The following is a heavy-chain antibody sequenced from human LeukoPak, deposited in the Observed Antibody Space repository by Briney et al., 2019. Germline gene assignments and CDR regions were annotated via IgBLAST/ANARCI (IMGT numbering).Heavy chain of an antibody. CDR2: VNHSGTT. CDR1: GGSFSGYY. V-gene: IGHV4-34*01. D-gene: IGHD6-13*01. J-gene: IGHJ4*02. Sequence: PSETLSLTCAVYGGSFSGYYWSWIRQSPGKGLEWIGEVNHSGTTNYNPSLKSRVTISVDTSKNQFFLRLTSVTAADTAVYYCARGVGGSWYLGDLDYWGQGTLVTVSS. CDR3: ARGVGGSWYLGDLDY.